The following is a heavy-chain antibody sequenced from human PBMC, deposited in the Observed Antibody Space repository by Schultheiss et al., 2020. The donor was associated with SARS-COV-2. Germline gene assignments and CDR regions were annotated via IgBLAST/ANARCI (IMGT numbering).Heavy chain of an antibody. D-gene: IGHD2-2*01. J-gene: IGHJ5*02. V-gene: IGHV3-15*01. CDR3: TTDKPYCSSTSCFGP. CDR2: IKSKTDGGTT. CDR1: GFTFSNAW. Sequence: GESLKISCSASGFTFSNAWMSWVRQAPGKGLEWVGRIKSKTDGGTTDYAAPVKGRFTISRDDSKNTLYLQMNSLKTEDTAVYYCTTDKPYCSSTSCFGPWGQGTLVTVSS.